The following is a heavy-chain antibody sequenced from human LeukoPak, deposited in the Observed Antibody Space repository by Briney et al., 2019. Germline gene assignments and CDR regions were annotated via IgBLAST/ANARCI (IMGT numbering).Heavy chain of an antibody. V-gene: IGHV3-21*01. D-gene: IGHD3-3*01. CDR3: ASLSQLRFLEWLSPFNDRDY. CDR2: ISSSSSYI. Sequence: PGGSLRLSCAASGFTFSSYSMNWVRQAPGKGLEWVSSISSSSSYIYYADSVKGRFTISRDNAKNSLYLQMNSLRAEDTAVYYCASLSQLRFLEWLSPFNDRDYWGQGTLVTVSS. CDR1: GFTFSSYS. J-gene: IGHJ4*02.